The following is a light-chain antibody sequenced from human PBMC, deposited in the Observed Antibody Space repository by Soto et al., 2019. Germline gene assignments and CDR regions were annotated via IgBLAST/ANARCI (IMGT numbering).Light chain of an antibody. CDR2: AAS. Sequence: DIQMTQSPSSLSASVGDRVTITCRESQGISNYLAWYQQKPGKVPKLLIYAASTLQSGVPSRFSGSGSGTAFTLTISSLQPEDVATYYCQKYNSAQFTFGPWTKVDIK. CDR1: QGISNY. CDR3: QKYNSAQFT. J-gene: IGKJ3*01. V-gene: IGKV1-27*01.